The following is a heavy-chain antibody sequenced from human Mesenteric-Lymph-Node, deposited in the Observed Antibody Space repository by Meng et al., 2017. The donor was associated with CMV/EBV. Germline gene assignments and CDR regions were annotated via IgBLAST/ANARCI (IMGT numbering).Heavy chain of an antibody. CDR2: ISWDSDTT. CDR1: GFTFEDYA. V-gene: IGHV3-9*01. J-gene: IGHJ4*02. Sequence: GGSLRLSCAASGFTFEDYAMHWVRQAPGKGLEWVSGISWDSDTTAYADSVKGRFTISRDNAKNSLYLQMNSLRLEDTAFYYCAKANTFEIFGVVSRTFDNWGQGTLVTVSS. CDR3: AKANTFEIFGVVSRTFDN. D-gene: IGHD3-3*01.